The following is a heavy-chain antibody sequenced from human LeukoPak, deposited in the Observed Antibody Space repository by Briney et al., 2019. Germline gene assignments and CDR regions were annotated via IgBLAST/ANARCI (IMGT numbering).Heavy chain of an antibody. Sequence: SETLSLTCAVYGGSFSGYYWSWIRQPPGKGLEWIGEINHSGSTNYNPSLKSRVTISVDTSKNQFSLKLSSVTAADTAVYYCARGAMWPWLVNWGQGTLVTVSS. V-gene: IGHV4-34*01. CDR2: INHSGST. D-gene: IGHD6-19*01. CDR1: GGSFSGYY. CDR3: ARGAMWPWLVN. J-gene: IGHJ4*02.